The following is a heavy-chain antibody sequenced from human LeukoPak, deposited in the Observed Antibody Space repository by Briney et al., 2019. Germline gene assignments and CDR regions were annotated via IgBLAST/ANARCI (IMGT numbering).Heavy chain of an antibody. J-gene: IGHJ4*02. Sequence: GGSLRLSCAASGFTFRTYSMNWVRQAPGKGLEWVSTISSHSIYIYYADSVKGRFTISRDNSKNTLYLQMNSLRAEDTAVYYCARDRNSREFDYWGQGTLVTVSS. CDR3: ARDRNSREFDY. CDR2: ISSHSIYI. D-gene: IGHD6-13*01. CDR1: GFTFRTYS. V-gene: IGHV3-21*04.